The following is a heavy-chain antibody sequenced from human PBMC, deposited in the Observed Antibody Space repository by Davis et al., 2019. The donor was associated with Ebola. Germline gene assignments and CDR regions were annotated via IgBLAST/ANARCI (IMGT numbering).Heavy chain of an antibody. CDR3: ARRSSSNWWSFDY. Sequence: PGGSLRLSCTVSGGSISSSSYYWGWIRQPPGKGLEWIGSIYYSGSTYYNPSLKSRVTISVDTSKNQFSLKLSSVTAADTAVYYCARRSSSNWWSFDYWGQGTLVTVSS. D-gene: IGHD6-13*01. CDR1: GGSISSSSYY. CDR2: IYYSGST. V-gene: IGHV4-39*01. J-gene: IGHJ4*02.